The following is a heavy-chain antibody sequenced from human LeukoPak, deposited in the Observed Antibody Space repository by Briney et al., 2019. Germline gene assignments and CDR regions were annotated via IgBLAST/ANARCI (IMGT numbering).Heavy chain of an antibody. Sequence: SETLSLTCAVYGGSFSGYYWSWIRQPPGKGLEWIGEINHSGSTNYNPSLKSRVTISVDTSKNQFSLKLSSVTAADTAVYYCARGVLGIYYYYYYGMDVWGKGTTVTVPS. CDR1: GGSFSGYY. CDR3: ARGVLGIYYYYYYGMDV. CDR2: INHSGST. J-gene: IGHJ6*04. V-gene: IGHV4-34*01. D-gene: IGHD2-21*01.